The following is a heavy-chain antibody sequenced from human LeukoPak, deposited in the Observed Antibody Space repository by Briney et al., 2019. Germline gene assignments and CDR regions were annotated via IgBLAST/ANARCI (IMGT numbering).Heavy chain of an antibody. V-gene: IGHV1-2*02. D-gene: IGHD6-13*01. Sequence: GASVKVSCKASGYTFTDYYMHWVRQAPGQGLEWMGWLHSNSGGTEYAQKFQGRVTMTRDTSISTAYMDLTRLTSDDTAVYYCASGSSSDFWGQGSLVTVSS. CDR1: GYTFTDYY. J-gene: IGHJ4*02. CDR3: ASGSSSDF. CDR2: LHSNSGGT.